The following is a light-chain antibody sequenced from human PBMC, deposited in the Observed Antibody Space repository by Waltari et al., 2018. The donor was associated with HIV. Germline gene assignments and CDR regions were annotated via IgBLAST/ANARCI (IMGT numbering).Light chain of an antibody. J-gene: IGLJ2*01. CDR1: ELGDKY. Sequence: SYEVTQPPSVAVSPGQTASITCSGYELGDKYTCWYQQKPGQSPLLVIYQDDKRPSGSPARFSASRSGHTATLTISGTLPMDEADYYCQAWGSTTSGVFGRGTKLTVL. V-gene: IGLV3-1*01. CDR2: QDD. CDR3: QAWGSTTSGV.